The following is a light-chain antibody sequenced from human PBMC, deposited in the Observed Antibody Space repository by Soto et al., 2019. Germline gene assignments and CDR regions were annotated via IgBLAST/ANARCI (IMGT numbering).Light chain of an antibody. J-gene: IGKJ1*01. V-gene: IGKV1-6*01. Sequence: AIQMTQSPSSLSASVVDGVTITCRASQGIRNDLGWYQQKPGKAPKLLIYAASSLQSGVPSRFSGSGSVTDFTLTISSLQPEDFATYYCLQDYNYPRTFGQGTKVDIK. CDR1: QGIRND. CDR2: AAS. CDR3: LQDYNYPRT.